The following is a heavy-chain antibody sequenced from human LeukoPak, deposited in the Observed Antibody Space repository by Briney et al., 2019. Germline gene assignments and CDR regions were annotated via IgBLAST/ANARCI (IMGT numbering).Heavy chain of an antibody. CDR2: IIPIFGTA. J-gene: IGHJ2*01. Sequence: SVKVSCKASGGTFSSYAISWVRQAPGQGLEWMGGIIPIFGTANYAQRFQGRVTITADESTSTAYMELSSLRSEDTAVYYCARGGKVVVPAAYFDLWGRGTLVTVSS. CDR3: ARGGKVVVPAAYFDL. V-gene: IGHV1-69*01. D-gene: IGHD2-2*01. CDR1: GGTFSSYA.